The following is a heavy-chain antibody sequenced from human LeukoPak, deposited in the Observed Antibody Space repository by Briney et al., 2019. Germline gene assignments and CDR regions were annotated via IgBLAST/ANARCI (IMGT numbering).Heavy chain of an antibody. CDR2: IIYTTGAT. CDR1: GISINPYY. J-gene: IGHJ4*02. D-gene: IGHD3-16*01. V-gene: IGHV4-4*07. CDR3: MRDGPSWGLL. Sequence: SETLSLTCTVSGISINPYYWTWIRQPAGKGLEWIGRIIYTTGATNYNPSLNSRVTMSVDTTKNQISLRLSSVTAADTAVYYCMRDGPSWGLLWGLGTLVTVSS.